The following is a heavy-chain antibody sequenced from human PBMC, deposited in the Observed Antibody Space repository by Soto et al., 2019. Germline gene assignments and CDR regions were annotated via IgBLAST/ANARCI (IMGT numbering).Heavy chain of an antibody. D-gene: IGHD3-10*01. V-gene: IGHV1-69*01. Sequence: QVQVVQSGAEVKKPGSSVKVSCKASGGTFSSYAISWVRQAPGQGLEWMGGFIPIFGTANYAQKFQGGVTIAADESTSTAYMELSSLRSADTAVYYCATNPGPYYYGSGTPGSGYFQHWGQGTLVTVSS. J-gene: IGHJ1*01. CDR3: ATNPGPYYYGSGTPGSGYFQH. CDR2: FIPIFGTA. CDR1: GGTFSSYA.